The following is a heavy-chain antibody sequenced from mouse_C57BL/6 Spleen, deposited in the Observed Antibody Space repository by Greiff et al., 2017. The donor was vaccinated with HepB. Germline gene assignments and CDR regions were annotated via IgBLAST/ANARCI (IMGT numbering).Heavy chain of an antibody. CDR3: AMTIMLLRLDY. D-gene: IGHD1-1*01. CDR1: GFTFSDYG. J-gene: IGHJ2*01. Sequence: EVHLVESGGGLVKPGGSLKLSCAASGFTFSDYGMHWVRQAPEKGLEWVAYISSGSSTIYYADTVKGRFTISRDNAKNTLFLQMTSLRSEDTAMYYCAMTIMLLRLDYWGQGTTLTVSS. CDR2: ISSGSSTI. V-gene: IGHV5-17*01.